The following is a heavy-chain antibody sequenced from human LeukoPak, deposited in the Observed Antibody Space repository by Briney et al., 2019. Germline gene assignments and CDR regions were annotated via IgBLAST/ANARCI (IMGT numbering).Heavy chain of an antibody. J-gene: IGHJ4*02. CDR2: INPSGGST. CDR3: ARDPSEYYYDSSGYSPPDY. V-gene: IGHV1-46*01. CDR1: GYTFTSYY. Sequence: GASVKVSCKPSGYTFTSYYMHWVRQAPGQGLEWMGIINPSGGSTSYAQKFQGRVTMTRDTSTSTVYMELSSLRSEDTAVYYCARDPSEYYYDSSGYSPPDYWGQGTLVTVSS. D-gene: IGHD3-22*01.